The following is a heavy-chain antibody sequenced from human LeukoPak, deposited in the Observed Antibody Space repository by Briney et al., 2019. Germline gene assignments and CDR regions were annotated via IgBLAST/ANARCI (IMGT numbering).Heavy chain of an antibody. V-gene: IGHV1-69*04. CDR2: IIPILGIA. CDR3: ARDPSGSREDAFDI. CDR1: GGTFSSYT. J-gene: IGHJ3*02. Sequence: SVKVSCKASGGTFSSYTISWVRQAPGQGLEWMGSIIPILGIANYAQKFQGRVTITADKSTSTAYMELSSLRSEDTAVYYCARDPSGSREDAFDIWGQGTMVTVSS. D-gene: IGHD1-26*01.